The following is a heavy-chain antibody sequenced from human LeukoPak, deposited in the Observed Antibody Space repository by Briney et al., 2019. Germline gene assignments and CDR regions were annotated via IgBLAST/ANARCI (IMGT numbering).Heavy chain of an antibody. Sequence: SETLSLTCTVSGGSISSGFYYWGWIRQPPGKGLEWIGSIYYSGTTYYNPSLRSRVSISVDTSKNQFSLKLTSVTAADTARYFCAGLQARGGNYIDHWGQGILVTVPS. CDR3: AGLQARGGNYIDH. CDR1: GGSISSGFYY. D-gene: IGHD4-23*01. J-gene: IGHJ4*02. V-gene: IGHV4-39*01. CDR2: IYYSGTT.